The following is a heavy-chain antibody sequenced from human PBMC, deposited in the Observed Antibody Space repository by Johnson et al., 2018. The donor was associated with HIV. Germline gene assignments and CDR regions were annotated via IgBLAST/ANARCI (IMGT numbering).Heavy chain of an antibody. J-gene: IGHJ3*02. Sequence: VQLVESGGGVVQPGGSLRLSCAASGFTFSIYGMHWVRQAPGKGLEWVAFIRYDGSNKYYADSVKGRFTISRDNSKNTLYLQMNSLRAEDTAVYYCAKVGRYSGYEYDAFDIWGQGTMVTVSS. CDR2: IRYDGSNK. D-gene: IGHD5-12*01. V-gene: IGHV3-30*02. CDR3: AKVGRYSGYEYDAFDI. CDR1: GFTFSIYG.